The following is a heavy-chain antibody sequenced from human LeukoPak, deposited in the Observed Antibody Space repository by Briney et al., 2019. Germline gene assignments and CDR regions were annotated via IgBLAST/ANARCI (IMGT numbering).Heavy chain of an antibody. D-gene: IGHD4-17*01. CDR3: ARDAPAGDDAGS. CDR2: IYSGRST. J-gene: IGHJ5*02. Sequence: GGSLRLSCTASGFTVSSNYMSWLRQAPGKGLEGLSVIYSGRSTYYADSVKGRFTISRDNSKNALYLQMNSLRAEDTAVYYCARDAPAGDDAGSWGQGTMVTVSS. V-gene: IGHV3-53*01. CDR1: GFTVSSNY.